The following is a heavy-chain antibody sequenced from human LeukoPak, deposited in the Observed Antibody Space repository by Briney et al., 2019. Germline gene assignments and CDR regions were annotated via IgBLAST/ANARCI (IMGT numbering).Heavy chain of an antibody. J-gene: IGHJ4*02. CDR2: ISGSGEFI. D-gene: IGHD3-22*01. Sequence: PGGSLRLSCAASGFTFSSYSMNWIRQAPGKGLEWVSSISGSGEFIYYGDSVKGRVTISRDNGKNSLYLQMNSVRPEDMAVYYCARDDSHGYYFFDSWGRGTLVTVSS. CDR1: GFTFSSYS. V-gene: IGHV3-21*01. CDR3: ARDDSHGYYFFDS.